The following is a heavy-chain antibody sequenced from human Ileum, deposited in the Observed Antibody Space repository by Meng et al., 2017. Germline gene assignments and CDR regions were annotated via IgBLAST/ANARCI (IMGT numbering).Heavy chain of an antibody. D-gene: IGHD6-19*01. J-gene: IGHJ3*02. V-gene: IGHV3-73*01. CDR3: TRHRQWPYLNDAFDI. Sequence: GEFLKIFCAASGFTFSGSAMHWVRQASGKGLEWVVRIRSKANSYATAYAASVKGRFTISRDDSKNTAYLQMNSLKTEDTAVYYCTRHRQWPYLNDAFDIWGHGTMVTVSS. CDR2: IRSKANSYAT. CDR1: GFTFSGSA.